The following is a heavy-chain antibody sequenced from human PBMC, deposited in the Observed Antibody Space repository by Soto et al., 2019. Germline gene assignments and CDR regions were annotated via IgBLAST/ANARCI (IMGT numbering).Heavy chain of an antibody. J-gene: IGHJ5*02. CDR1: GYTFTGYY. CDR3: ARDHPYSSGWTYFDP. Sequence: ASVKVSCKASGYTFTGYYMHWVRQAPGQGLEWMGWINPNSGGTNYAQKFQGWVTMTRDTSISTAYMELSRLRSDDTAVYYCARDHPYSSGWTYFDPWGQGTLVTVSS. V-gene: IGHV1-2*04. D-gene: IGHD6-19*01. CDR2: INPNSGGT.